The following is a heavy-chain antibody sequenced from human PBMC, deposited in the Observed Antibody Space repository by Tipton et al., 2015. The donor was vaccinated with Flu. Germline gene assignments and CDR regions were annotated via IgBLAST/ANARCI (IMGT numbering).Heavy chain of an antibody. Sequence: TLSLTCAVSGGSISSGGYSWSWIRQPPGKGLEWIGYIYHSGSTYYNPSLKSRVTISVDRSKNRFSLKLSSVTAADTAVYYCARALWIEGYFDYWGQGTLVTVSS. CDR1: GGSISSGGYS. CDR2: IYHSGST. D-gene: IGHD3-3*01. J-gene: IGHJ4*02. CDR3: ARALWIEGYFDY. V-gene: IGHV4-30-2*01.